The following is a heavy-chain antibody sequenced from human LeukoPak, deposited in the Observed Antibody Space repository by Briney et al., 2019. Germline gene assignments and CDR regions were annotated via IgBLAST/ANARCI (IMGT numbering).Heavy chain of an antibody. V-gene: IGHV3-23*01. CDR2: ITTSDGNT. CDR3: AKDGGLWVSAHWGDS. CDR1: GFTFSSYT. J-gene: IGHJ4*02. Sequence: TGGSLRLSCAASGFTFSSYTMSWVRQAPGKGLEWVSTITTSDGNTYYADSVKGRFTASRDNSKNTLFLQMNSLRAEDTAVYYCAKDGGLWVSAHWGDSWGRGTLVTVSS. D-gene: IGHD7-27*01.